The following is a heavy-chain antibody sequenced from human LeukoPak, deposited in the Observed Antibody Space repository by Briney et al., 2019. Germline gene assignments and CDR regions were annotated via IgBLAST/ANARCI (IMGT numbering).Heavy chain of an antibody. CDR3: TRGTDGLWDF. CDR1: GFTFSSYS. V-gene: IGHV3-21*01. Sequence: GGSLRLSCAASGFTFSSYSMNWVRQAPGKGLEWVSSISSSSDYIFYADSVKGRFTISRDNAKNSLYLQMNSLRAEDTAVYYCTRGTDGLWDFWGQGTLVTVSS. J-gene: IGHJ4*02. CDR2: ISSSSDYI. D-gene: IGHD2-8*01.